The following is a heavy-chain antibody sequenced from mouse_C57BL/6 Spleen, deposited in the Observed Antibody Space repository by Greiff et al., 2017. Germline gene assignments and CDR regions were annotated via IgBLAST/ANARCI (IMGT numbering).Heavy chain of an antibody. V-gene: IGHV1-50*01. CDR3: ARDRRDSPNYFDY. J-gene: IGHJ2*01. D-gene: IGHD3-3*01. CDR1: GYTFTSYW. Sequence: QVQLQQPGAELVKPGASVKLSCKASGYTFTSYWMQWVKQRPGQGLEWIGEIDPSDSYTNYNQKFKGKATLTVDTSSSTAYMQLSSLTSEDSAVYYCARDRRDSPNYFDYWGQGTTLTVSS. CDR2: IDPSDSYT.